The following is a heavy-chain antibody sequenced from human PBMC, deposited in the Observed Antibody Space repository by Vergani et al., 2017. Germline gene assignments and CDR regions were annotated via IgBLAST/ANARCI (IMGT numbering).Heavy chain of an antibody. Sequence: QVQLQESGPGLVKPSQTLSLTCTVSGGSISSGGYYWSWIRQHPGKGLEWIGYIHYSGSTYYNPSLKSRVTISVDRAKNQFSLKLSSVTAADTAVYYCARVIVVMGLWPGYFDYWGQGTLVTVSS. V-gene: IGHV4-31*03. CDR2: IHYSGST. CDR3: ARVIVVMGLWPGYFDY. D-gene: IGHD3-22*01. J-gene: IGHJ4*02. CDR1: GGSISSGGYY.